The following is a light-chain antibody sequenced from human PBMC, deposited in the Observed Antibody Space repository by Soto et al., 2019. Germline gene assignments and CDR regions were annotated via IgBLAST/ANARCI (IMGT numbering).Light chain of an antibody. J-gene: IGKJ1*01. V-gene: IGKV1-5*01. Sequence: DIQMTQSPSTLSASVGDRVTITCRAAQRMINWLAWYQQKPGKAPRLVIYDASRLQSGVLSRFSGSGSGTEFSLTISSLQPEDFATYFCQQGWTFGQGTEVEIK. CDR3: QQGWT. CDR2: DAS. CDR1: QRMINW.